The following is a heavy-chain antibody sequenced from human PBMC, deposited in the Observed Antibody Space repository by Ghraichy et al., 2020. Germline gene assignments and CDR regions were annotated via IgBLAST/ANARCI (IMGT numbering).Heavy chain of an antibody. V-gene: IGHV3-48*02. J-gene: IGHJ4*02. CDR1: GFTFSYYS. CDR3: ARGSDFYDATQPGPDY. CDR2: ISSSSTTT. Sequence: LSLTCAASGFTFSYYSMHWVRQAPGKGPECVSYISSSSTTTYYADSVEGRFTISRDNAKSSLYLQMNSLRDEDTAFYYCARGSDFYDATQPGPDYWGQGTLVTVSS. D-gene: IGHD3-22*01.